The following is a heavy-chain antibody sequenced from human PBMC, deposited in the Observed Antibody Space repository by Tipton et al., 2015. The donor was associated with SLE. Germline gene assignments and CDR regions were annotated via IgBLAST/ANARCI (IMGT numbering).Heavy chain of an antibody. Sequence: SPSFQGHVTISADKSISTAYLQWSSLKASDTAMYYCAAMVRGVMNYWGQGTLVTVSS. CDR3: AAMVRGVMNY. J-gene: IGHJ4*02. D-gene: IGHD3-10*01. V-gene: IGHV5-10-1*01.